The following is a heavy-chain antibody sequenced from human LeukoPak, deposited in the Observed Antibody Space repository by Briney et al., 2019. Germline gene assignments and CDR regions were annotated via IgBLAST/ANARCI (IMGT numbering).Heavy chain of an antibody. CDR1: GFTFSSYA. D-gene: IGHD3-16*02. Sequence: GGSLRLSCAASGFTFSSYAMHWVRQAPGKGLEYVSAISSNGGSAYYANSVKGRFTISRDNSKNTLYLQMGSLRAEDMAVYYCARGDRFDYWGQGTLVTVSS. J-gene: IGHJ4*02. CDR2: ISSNGGSA. CDR3: ARGDRFDY. V-gene: IGHV3-64*01.